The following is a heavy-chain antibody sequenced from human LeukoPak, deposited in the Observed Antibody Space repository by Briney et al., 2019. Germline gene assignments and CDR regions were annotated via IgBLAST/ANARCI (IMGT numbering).Heavy chain of an antibody. D-gene: IGHD5-18*01. CDR3: AREETPMVHDY. V-gene: IGHV3-66*01. CDR2: FYSGGST. CDR1: GFTVSSNY. Sequence: GGSLRLSCAASGFTVSSNYMSWVRQAPGKGLEWVSVFYSGGSTYYADSVKGRFTISRDNSKNSLYLQMNSLRAEDTAVYYCAREETPMVHDYWGQGTLVTVSS. J-gene: IGHJ4*02.